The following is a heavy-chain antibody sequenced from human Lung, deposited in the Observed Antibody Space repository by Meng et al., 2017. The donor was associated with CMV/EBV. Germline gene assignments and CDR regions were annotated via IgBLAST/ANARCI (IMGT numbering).Heavy chain of an antibody. V-gene: IGHV2-5*01. CDR3: AHRRRSSRANDGFDI. J-gene: IGHJ3*02. CDR1: GFSLSTSEVG. Sequence: QITLKESGPTLVKPTQTLTLTCTFSGFSLSTSEVGVGWIRQPPGKALEWLALIYWNDEKRYRPSLRSRLTITKDTSKNQVVLTVTNMDPVDTGTYYCAHRRRSSRANDGFDIWGQGTMVTVSS. D-gene: IGHD6-13*01. CDR2: IYWNDEK.